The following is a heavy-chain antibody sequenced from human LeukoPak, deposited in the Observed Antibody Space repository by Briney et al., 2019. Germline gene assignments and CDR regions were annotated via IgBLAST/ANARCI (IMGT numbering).Heavy chain of an antibody. CDR1: GYTFTSYW. D-gene: IGHD6-6*01. J-gene: IGHJ4*02. CDR3: AKVGYSSSSDY. CDR2: IYPSDSDT. V-gene: IGHV5-51*01. Sequence: GESLKISCKGSGYTFTSYWIGWVRQMPGKGLEWMGIIYPSDSDTRYSPSFQGQVTISADKSITTAYLQWSSLKASDTAMYYCAKVGYSSSSDYWGQGTLVTVSS.